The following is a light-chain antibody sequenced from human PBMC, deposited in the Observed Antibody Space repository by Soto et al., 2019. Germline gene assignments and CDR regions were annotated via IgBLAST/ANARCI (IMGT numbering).Light chain of an antibody. V-gene: IGKV1-5*01. Sequence: DIQMTQSPSTLSASVGDRVTITCRASQSISNWLAWYQQKPGKAPKVLIYDASSLESGVPSRFSGSGSGTEFTLTISSLQPDDFATYYCQQYNSRGTFGQGTKVEIK. CDR2: DAS. CDR1: QSISNW. CDR3: QQYNSRGT. J-gene: IGKJ1*01.